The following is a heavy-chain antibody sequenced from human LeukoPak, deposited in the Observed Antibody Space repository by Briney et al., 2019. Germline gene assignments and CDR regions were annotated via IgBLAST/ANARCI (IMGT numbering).Heavy chain of an antibody. CDR1: GYVFIRHW. CDR3: ARQNHYYYYMDV. CDR2: IHPEDSYS. Sequence: GGSLQISCQASGYVFIRHWIGWVRQVPGKGLEWMGVIHPEDSYSRYNPAFQGQVTLSVDESTSTAYLQLSSLKASDTAIYYCARQNHYYYYMDVWGRGTAVTVSS. J-gene: IGHJ6*03. V-gene: IGHV5-51*01.